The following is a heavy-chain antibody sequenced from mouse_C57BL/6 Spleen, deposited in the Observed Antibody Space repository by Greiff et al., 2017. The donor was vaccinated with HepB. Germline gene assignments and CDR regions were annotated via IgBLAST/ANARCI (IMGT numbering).Heavy chain of an antibody. CDR1: GYTFTSYW. CDR2: IEPSDSYT. J-gene: IGHJ2*01. CDR3: ALWVRQDYFDD. V-gene: IGHV1-69*01. D-gene: IGHD2-14*01. Sequence: QVQLQQPGAELVMPGASVKLSCKASGYTFTSYWMHWVKQRPGQGLEWIGEIEPSDSYTNYNQKFKGKSTLTVDKSSSTAYMQLSSLTSEDSAVYYCALWVRQDYFDDWGKGTTLTVSS.